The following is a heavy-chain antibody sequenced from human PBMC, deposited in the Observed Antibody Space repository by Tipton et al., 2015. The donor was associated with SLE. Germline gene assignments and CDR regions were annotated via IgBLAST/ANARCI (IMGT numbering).Heavy chain of an antibody. CDR1: GYTFTSYS. CDR3: ARETYYYGSADY. V-gene: IGHV1-18*01. CDR2: ISAYNGNT. Sequence: QVQLVQSGAEVMKPGASVKVSCKASGYTFTSYSISWVRQAPGQGLEWMGWISAYNGNTNYAQNLQGRVTMTRDTSISTAYMELSRLRSDDTAVYYCARETYYYGSADYWGQGTLVTVSS. D-gene: IGHD3-10*01. J-gene: IGHJ4*02.